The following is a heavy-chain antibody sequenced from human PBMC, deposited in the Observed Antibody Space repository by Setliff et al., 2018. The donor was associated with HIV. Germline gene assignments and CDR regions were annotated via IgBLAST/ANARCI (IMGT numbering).Heavy chain of an antibody. J-gene: IGHJ3*02. Sequence: ASVKVSCKASGDAFTDYYIHWVRQAPGQGLEWMGWINPNSGGTNYAQKFQGRVTMTRDTSISTAFMDLSRLRSDDTAVYYCARDPGYKSSWYGAFNIWGQGTMVTVSS. CDR3: ARDPGYKSSWYGAFNI. V-gene: IGHV1-2*02. CDR1: GDAFTDYY. CDR2: INPNSGGT. D-gene: IGHD6-13*01.